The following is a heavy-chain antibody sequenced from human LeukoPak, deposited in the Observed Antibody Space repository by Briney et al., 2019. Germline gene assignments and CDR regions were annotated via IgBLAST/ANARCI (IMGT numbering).Heavy chain of an antibody. CDR3: ARGKNYDFWPDSAFDI. CDR2: ISSSGSTI. CDR1: GFTFSDYY. D-gene: IGHD3-3*01. V-gene: IGHV3-11*04. J-gene: IGHJ3*02. Sequence: PGGSLRLSCAASGFTFSDYYMSWIRQAPGKGLEWVSYISSSGSTIYYADSVKGRFTISRDNAKNSLYLQMNSLRAEDTAVYYCARGKNYDFWPDSAFDIWGQGTMVTVSS.